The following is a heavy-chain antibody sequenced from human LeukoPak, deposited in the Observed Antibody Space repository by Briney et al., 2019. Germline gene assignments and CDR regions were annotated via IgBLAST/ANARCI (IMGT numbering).Heavy chain of an antibody. Sequence: GGSLRLSCAASGFTFSSYGMHWVRQAPGKGLEWVAVISYDGSNKYYADSVKGRFTISRDNSKNTLYLQMNSLRAEDTAVYYRAKDPGLDWGQGTLVTVSS. CDR2: ISYDGSNK. CDR1: GFTFSSYG. J-gene: IGHJ4*02. D-gene: IGHD6-19*01. CDR3: AKDPGLD. V-gene: IGHV3-30*18.